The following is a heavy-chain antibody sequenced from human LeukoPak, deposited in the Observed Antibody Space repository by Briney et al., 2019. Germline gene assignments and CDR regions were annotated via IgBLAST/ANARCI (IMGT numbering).Heavy chain of an antibody. Sequence: SETLSLTCAVYGGSFSGYYWSWIRQPPGKGLEWIGCIYTSGSTNYKPSLKSRVTISVDTSKNQFSLKLSSVTAADTAVYYCARHGPERSTVTEFDYWGQGTLVTVSS. D-gene: IGHD4-17*01. J-gene: IGHJ4*02. V-gene: IGHV4-4*09. CDR3: ARHGPERSTVTEFDY. CDR1: GGSFSGYY. CDR2: IYTSGST.